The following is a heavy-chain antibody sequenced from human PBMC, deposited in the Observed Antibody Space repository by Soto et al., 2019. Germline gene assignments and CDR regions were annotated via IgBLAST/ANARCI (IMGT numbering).Heavy chain of an antibody. CDR2: VSFDGTNK. D-gene: IGHD4-4*01. V-gene: IGHV3-30-3*01. CDR3: ARDRRPQVTVNFDY. J-gene: IGHJ4*02. Sequence: PGGSLRLSCAASGFSFSNFAMHWVRQAPGKGLEWVTVVSFDGTNKYYADSVKGRITISRDNYKNTLYLQMSSLRTEDTAVYYCARDRRPQVTVNFDYWGQGT. CDR1: GFSFSNFA.